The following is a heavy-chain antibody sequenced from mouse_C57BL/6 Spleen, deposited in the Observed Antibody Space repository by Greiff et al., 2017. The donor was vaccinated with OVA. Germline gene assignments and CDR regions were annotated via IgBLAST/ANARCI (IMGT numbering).Heavy chain of an antibody. J-gene: IGHJ2*01. D-gene: IGHD3-2*02. Sequence: VQLKQSGPELVKPGASVKISCKASGYTFTDYYMNWVKQSHGKSLEWIGDINPNNGGTSYNQKFKGKATLTVDKSSSTAYMELRSLTAEDSAVYYGARSSRAAQATHDYWGQGTTLTVSS. CDR2: INPNNGGT. CDR1: GYTFTDYY. V-gene: IGHV1-26*01. CDR3: ARSSRAAQATHDY.